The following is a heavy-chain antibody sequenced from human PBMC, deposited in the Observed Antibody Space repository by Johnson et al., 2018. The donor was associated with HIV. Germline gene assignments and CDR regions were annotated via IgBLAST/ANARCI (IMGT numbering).Heavy chain of an antibody. CDR2: ISYDGSNK. Sequence: QVQLVESGGGVVQPGRSLRLSCVASGFTFSSYAMHWVRQAPGKGLEWVAVISYDGSNKYYADSVTGRFTISRDNSKKTLYVQMNSLRVEDTAVYYCAKSTQASIFRESGPYGAFDIWGQGTMVTVPS. V-gene: IGHV3-30*18. CDR1: GFTFSSYA. CDR3: AKSTQASIFRESGPYGAFDI. J-gene: IGHJ3*02. D-gene: IGHD3-3*02.